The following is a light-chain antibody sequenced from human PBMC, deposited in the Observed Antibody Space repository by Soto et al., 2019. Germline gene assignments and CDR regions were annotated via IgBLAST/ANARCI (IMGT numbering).Light chain of an antibody. J-gene: IGLJ1*01. CDR3: SSFTSTSAVYV. CDR2: EVN. V-gene: IGLV2-14*01. Sequence: QSALTQPASVSGSPGQSITVSCTGTSNDIGAYNYVSWYQQHPGKAPKLMIYEVNNRPSGISNRFSGSKSGNTASLTISGLQAEDEADYFCSSFTSTSAVYVFGAGTKVTAL. CDR1: SNDIGAYNY.